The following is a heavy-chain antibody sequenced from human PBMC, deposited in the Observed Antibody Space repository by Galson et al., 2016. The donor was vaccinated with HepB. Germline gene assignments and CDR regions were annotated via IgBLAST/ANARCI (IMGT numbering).Heavy chain of an antibody. CDR3: AKRRGAAMIAAKVGDDF. Sequence: SLRLSCAGSQFTFDDYTMHWVRQAPGKGLEWVSGISDSGGRTHYADSVKGRFTISRDNSKSTLYLQINGLRVDDTAAYYCAKRRGAAMIAAKVGDDFWGQGTLVIVSS. CDR2: ISDSGGRT. J-gene: IGHJ4*02. CDR1: QFTFDDYT. D-gene: IGHD1-26*01. V-gene: IGHV3-23*01.